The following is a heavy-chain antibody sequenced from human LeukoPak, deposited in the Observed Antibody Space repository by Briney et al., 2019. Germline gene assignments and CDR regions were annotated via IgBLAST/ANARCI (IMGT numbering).Heavy chain of an antibody. D-gene: IGHD4-17*01. CDR1: QFIFNNYA. CDR3: AKYGMTTVTYIDY. J-gene: IGHJ4*02. CDR2: ISYDGSIK. Sequence: PGRSLRLSCAASQFIFNNYAMSWVRQAPGKGLEWVAVISYDGSIKYYADSVKGRFTISRDSSKNTLYLQMNSLRAEDTAVYYCAKYGMTTVTYIDYWGQGTLVTVSS. V-gene: IGHV3-30*18.